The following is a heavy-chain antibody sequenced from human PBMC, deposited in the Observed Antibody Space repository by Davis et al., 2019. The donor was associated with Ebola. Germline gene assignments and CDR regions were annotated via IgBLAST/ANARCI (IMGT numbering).Heavy chain of an antibody. CDR3: ARLPTPWDAFDI. CDR1: GFTFSSYS. CDR2: ISSSSSYI. V-gene: IGHV3-21*04. D-gene: IGHD2-15*01. Sequence: PGGSLRLSCAASGFTFSSYSMNWVRQAPGKGLEWVSSISSSSSYIYYADSVKGRFTISRDNAKNSLYLQMNSLRAEDTAVYYCARLPTPWDAFDIWGQGTMVTVSS. J-gene: IGHJ3*02.